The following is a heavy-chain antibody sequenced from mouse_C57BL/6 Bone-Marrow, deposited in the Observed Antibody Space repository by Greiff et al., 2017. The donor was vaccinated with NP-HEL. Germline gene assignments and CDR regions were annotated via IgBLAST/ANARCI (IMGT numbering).Heavy chain of an antibody. Sequence: QVQLQQPGAELVKPGASVKLSCKASGYTFTSYWMHWVKQRPGQGLEWIGMIHPNSGSTNYNEKFKSKATLTVDKSSSTAYMQLSSLTSEDSAGYYCARAPITTVGATVDYWGQGTTLTVSS. D-gene: IGHD1-1*01. J-gene: IGHJ2*01. V-gene: IGHV1-64*01. CDR3: ARAPITTVGATVDY. CDR1: GYTFTSYW. CDR2: IHPNSGST.